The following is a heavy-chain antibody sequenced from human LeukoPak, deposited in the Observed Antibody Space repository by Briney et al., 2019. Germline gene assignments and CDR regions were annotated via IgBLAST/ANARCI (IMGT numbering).Heavy chain of an antibody. CDR2: ISGSGGST. Sequence: GGSLRLSCAASGFTFSSYAMSWVRQAPGKGLEWVSAISGSGGSTYYADSVKGRSTISRDNSKNTLYLQMNSLRAEDTAVYYCAKGIRGTMIVVVINWGQGTLVTVSS. CDR1: GFTFSSYA. V-gene: IGHV3-23*01. J-gene: IGHJ4*02. D-gene: IGHD3-22*01. CDR3: AKGIRGTMIVVVIN.